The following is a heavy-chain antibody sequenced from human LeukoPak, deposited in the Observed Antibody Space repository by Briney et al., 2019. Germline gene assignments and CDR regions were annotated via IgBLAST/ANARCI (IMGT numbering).Heavy chain of an antibody. D-gene: IGHD5-18*01. CDR1: GFAFSSYS. J-gene: IGHJ4*02. CDR3: ARAAGGYNYGPFDY. Sequence: PGGSLRLSCAASGFAFSSYSMNWVGQAPGKGLDWVSSISTSSSYIYYADSVKGRFTISRDNANNSLYLQMHCLRAEDTAVYYCARAAGGYNYGPFDYWGQGTLVTVSS. CDR2: ISTSSSYI. V-gene: IGHV3-21*01.